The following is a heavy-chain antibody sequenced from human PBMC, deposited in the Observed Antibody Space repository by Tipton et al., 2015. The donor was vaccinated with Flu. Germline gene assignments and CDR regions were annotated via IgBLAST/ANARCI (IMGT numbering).Heavy chain of an antibody. J-gene: IGHJ3*01. D-gene: IGHD2-2*01. V-gene: IGHV4-59*01. CDR2: IYYSGST. Sequence: TLSLTCTVSGDSISSYYWSWIRQPPGKGLEWIGYIYYSGSTNYNPSLKSLVTISVDTSKNHFSLTLSSVTAADTAVYYCARGSCAWHQGAFDFWGQGTMVTVSS. CDR3: ARGSCAWHQGAFDF. CDR1: GDSISSYY.